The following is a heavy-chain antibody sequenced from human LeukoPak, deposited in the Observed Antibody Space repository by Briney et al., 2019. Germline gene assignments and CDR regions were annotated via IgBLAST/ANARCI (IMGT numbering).Heavy chain of an antibody. CDR2: IIPIFGTA. V-gene: IGHV1-69*13. J-gene: IGHJ5*02. Sequence: ASVKVSCKASGGTFSSYAISWVRQAPRQGLEWMGGIIPIFGTANYAQKFQGRVTITADESTSTAYMELSSLRSEDTAVYYCARGVVPAAYNWFDPWGQGTLVTVSS. CDR3: ARGVVPAAYNWFDP. CDR1: GGTFSSYA. D-gene: IGHD2-2*01.